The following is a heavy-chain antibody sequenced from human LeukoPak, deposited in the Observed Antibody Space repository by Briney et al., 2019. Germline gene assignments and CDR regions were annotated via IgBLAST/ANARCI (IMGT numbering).Heavy chain of an antibody. CDR2: IGSDNNS. CDR1: GFTFSGNA. J-gene: IGHJ4*02. V-gene: IGHV3-23*01. Sequence: GGSLRLSCAASGFTFSGNAMNWVRQAPGKGLEWVSGIGSDNNSHYTDSVKGRFTISRDNSKNTLYLQMNSLSAEDTAIYYCARDPIVGDTGGGDYWGQGTLVTVSS. CDR3: ARDPIVGDTGGGDY. D-gene: IGHD1-26*01.